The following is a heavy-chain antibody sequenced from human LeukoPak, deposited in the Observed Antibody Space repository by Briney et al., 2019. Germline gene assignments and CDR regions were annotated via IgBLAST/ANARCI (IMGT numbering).Heavy chain of an antibody. V-gene: IGHV4-38-2*02. CDR3: AREEDSYGYFDFDY. CDR1: GYSNSSGYY. D-gene: IGHD5-18*01. Sequence: SETLSLTCTVSGYSNSSGYYWGWIRQPPGKGLEWIGSIYHSGSTYYNPSLKSRVTISVDTSKNQFSLKLSSVTAADTAVYYCAREEDSYGYFDFDYWGQGTLSPSPQ. CDR2: IYHSGST. J-gene: IGHJ4*02.